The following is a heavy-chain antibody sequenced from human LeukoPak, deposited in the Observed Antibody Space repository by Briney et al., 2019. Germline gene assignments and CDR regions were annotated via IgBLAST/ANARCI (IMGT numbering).Heavy chain of an antibody. CDR3: AKTAYQQLLPNWFDP. V-gene: IGHV3-30-3*02. D-gene: IGHD2-2*01. Sequence: PGRSLRLSCAASGFTFSSYAMHWVRQAPGKGLEWVAVISYDGSNKYYADSVKGRFTISRDNSKNTLYLQMNSLRAEDTAVYYCAKTAYQQLLPNWFDPWGQGTLVTVSS. J-gene: IGHJ5*02. CDR2: ISYDGSNK. CDR1: GFTFSSYA.